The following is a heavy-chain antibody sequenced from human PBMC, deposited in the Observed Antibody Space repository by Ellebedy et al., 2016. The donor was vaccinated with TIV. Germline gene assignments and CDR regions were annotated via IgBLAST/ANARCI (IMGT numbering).Heavy chain of an antibody. D-gene: IGHD1-1*01. CDR2: INMNTGNP. CDR3: ARDSRYNWNDWDFYHMDV. J-gene: IGHJ6*03. CDR1: GYTFTSYP. V-gene: IGHV7-4-1*01. Sequence: ASVKVSCKASGYTFTSYPINWVRQAPGQGLEWLGWINMNTGNPKYAQGFGGRFVFSLDISVNTAYLQIDSLKAEDTAVYYCARDSRYNWNDWDFYHMDVWGTGATVTVSS.